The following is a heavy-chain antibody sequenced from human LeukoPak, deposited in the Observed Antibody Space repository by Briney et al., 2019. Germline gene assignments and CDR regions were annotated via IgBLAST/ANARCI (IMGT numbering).Heavy chain of an antibody. CDR2: ISAYNGNT. Sequence: ASVKVSCKASGYTFTSYGISWVRQAPGQGLEWMGWISAYNGNTNYAQKLQGRVTMTTDTSTSTAYMELRSLRSDDTAVYYCARLQRVVAATFYYYYYMDVWGKGTTVTVSS. J-gene: IGHJ6*03. CDR1: GYTFTSYG. CDR3: ARLQRVVAATFYYYYYMDV. D-gene: IGHD2-15*01. V-gene: IGHV1-18*01.